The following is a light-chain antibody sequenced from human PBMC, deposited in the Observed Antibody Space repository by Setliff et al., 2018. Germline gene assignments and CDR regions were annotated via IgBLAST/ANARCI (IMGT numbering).Light chain of an antibody. J-gene: IGLJ1*01. CDR2: EVS. V-gene: IGLV2-14*01. CDR1: SNDVGGYDY. Sequence: QSALTQPASVSGSPGQSITISCTGTSNDVGGYDYVSWYQQYPGKAPKLIIYEVSKRPSGGPDRFSGSKSGNTASLTISGLQAEDEADYYCNSYTRRGTYVFGIGTKVTVL. CDR3: NSYTRRGTYV.